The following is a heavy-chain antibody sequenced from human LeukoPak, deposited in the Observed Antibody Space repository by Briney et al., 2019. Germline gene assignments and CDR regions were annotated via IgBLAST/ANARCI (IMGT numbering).Heavy chain of an antibody. CDR3: ATARVIGVNSGYPRYFDY. CDR1: GGYFSGYY. J-gene: IGHJ4*02. Sequence: SETLSLTCAVYGGYFSGYYWSWIRQPPGKGLERIGEINHSGSTNYNPSLKSRVTISVDTSKNQFSLKLSSMTAADKAVYYCATARVIGVNSGYPRYFDYWGQGTLVTVSS. D-gene: IGHD3-16*02. CDR2: INHSGST. V-gene: IGHV4-34*01.